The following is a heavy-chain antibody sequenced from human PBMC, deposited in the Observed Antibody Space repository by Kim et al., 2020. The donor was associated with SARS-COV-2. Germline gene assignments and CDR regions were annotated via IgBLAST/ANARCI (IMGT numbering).Heavy chain of an antibody. CDR2: INHSGST. Sequence: SETLSLTCAVYGGSFSGYYWSWIRQPPGKGLEWIGEINHSGSTNYNPSLKSRVTISVDTSKNQFSLKLSSVTAADTAVYYCARGLRVWGSYRPIGAFDIWGQGTMVTVSS. CDR3: ARGLRVWGSYRPIGAFDI. V-gene: IGHV4-34*01. D-gene: IGHD3-16*02. J-gene: IGHJ3*02. CDR1: GGSFSGYY.